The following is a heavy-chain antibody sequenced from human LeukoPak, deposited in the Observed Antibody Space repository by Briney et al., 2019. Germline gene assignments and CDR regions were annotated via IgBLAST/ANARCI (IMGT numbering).Heavy chain of an antibody. CDR1: GFTFSSYA. D-gene: IGHD6-19*01. J-gene: IGHJ4*02. V-gene: IGHV3-48*03. Sequence: GGSLRLSYAATGFTFSSYAINWVREAPGKELEWVSYISSSGSTIYYADSVKGRFTISRDNAKNSLYLQMNSLRAEDTAVYFCARRSGVAVAGAFDYWGQGTLVTVSS. CDR3: ARRSGVAVAGAFDY. CDR2: ISSSGSTI.